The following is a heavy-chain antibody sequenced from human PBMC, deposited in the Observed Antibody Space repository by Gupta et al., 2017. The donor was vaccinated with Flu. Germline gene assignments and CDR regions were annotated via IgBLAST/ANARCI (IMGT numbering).Heavy chain of an antibody. V-gene: IGHV3-72*01. CDR2: VRTKAKGYTT. CDR1: GFTFGDHS. Sequence: EVQLVESGGGLVQPGGSLRLSCAASGFTFGDHSMDWVRQAPGKGPEWVGRVRTKAKGYTTEYAASVQGRFTISRDDSRSSVHLQMSSLRIEDTAVYYCARAFTIATDQFDFWGQGTLVTVSS. D-gene: IGHD2-21*01. CDR3: ARAFTIATDQFDF. J-gene: IGHJ4*02.